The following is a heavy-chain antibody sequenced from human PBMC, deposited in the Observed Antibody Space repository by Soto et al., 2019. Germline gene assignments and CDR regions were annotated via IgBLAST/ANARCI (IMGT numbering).Heavy chain of an antibody. CDR3: ARALANYYDSSGYLRNWFDP. D-gene: IGHD3-22*01. Sequence: SETLSLTCTVSGGPISSYYWSWIRQPPGKGLEWIGYIYYSGSTNYNPSLKSRVTISVDTSKNQFSLKLSSVTAADTAVYYCARALANYYDSSGYLRNWFDPWGQGTLVTVSS. CDR2: IYYSGST. V-gene: IGHV4-59*01. J-gene: IGHJ5*02. CDR1: GGPISSYY.